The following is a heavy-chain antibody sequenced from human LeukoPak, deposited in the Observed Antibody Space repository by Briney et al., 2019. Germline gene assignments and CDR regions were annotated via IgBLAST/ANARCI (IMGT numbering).Heavy chain of an antibody. CDR3: ARGGKATVVTM. D-gene: IGHD4-23*01. CDR2: IHSSGST. CDR1: GGSINSYY. J-gene: IGHJ4*02. V-gene: IGHV4-4*07. Sequence: SETLSLTCTVSGGSINSYYWSWIRQPAGKGLEWIGRIHSSGSTNYNPSLKSRVSMSVDTSKNQLSLKLTSVTAADTAVYYCARGGKATVVTMWGQGILVTVSS.